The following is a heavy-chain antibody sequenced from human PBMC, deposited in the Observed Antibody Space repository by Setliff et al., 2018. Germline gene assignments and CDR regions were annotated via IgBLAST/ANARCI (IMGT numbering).Heavy chain of an antibody. Sequence: ASVKVSCKASGYTFTSYGINWVRQAPGQGLEWMGWINNYNFNTNYPQKFLGRVTMTTDTSTSTAYMDLRSLRSDDTAMHYRARINFYDSTAYYYAPHYWGQGTLVTVSS. CDR2: INNYNFNT. CDR1: GYTFTSYG. CDR3: ARINFYDSTAYYYAPHY. V-gene: IGHV1-18*01. J-gene: IGHJ4*02. D-gene: IGHD3-22*01.